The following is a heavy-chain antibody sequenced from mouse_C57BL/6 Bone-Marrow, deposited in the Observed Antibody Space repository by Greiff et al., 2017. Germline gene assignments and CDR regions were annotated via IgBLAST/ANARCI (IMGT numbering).Heavy chain of an antibody. CDR3: ASYDGIQMDY. CDR2: IDPSDSYT. D-gene: IGHD2-3*01. V-gene: IGHV1-59*01. J-gene: IGHJ4*01. Sequence: VQLQQPGAELVRPGTSVKLSCKASGYTFTSYWMHWVKQRPGQGLEWIGVIDPSDSYTNYNQKFKGKATLTVDTSSSTAYMQLSSLTSEDSADFDGASYDGIQMDYWVKEPQSPSPQ. CDR1: GYTFTSYW.